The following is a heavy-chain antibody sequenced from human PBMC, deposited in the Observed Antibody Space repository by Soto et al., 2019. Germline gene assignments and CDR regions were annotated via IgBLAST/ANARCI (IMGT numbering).Heavy chain of an antibody. D-gene: IGHD3-22*01. V-gene: IGHV3-15*07. CDR2: IKSRADDETT. CDR3: TTDSYSTMIVGRFDY. J-gene: IGHJ4*01. Sequence: GGSLRLSCVASGFNFNNAWMNWVRQGPGRGLEWVGRIKSRADDETTDFAAAVKGRFAISRDDSKNVVYLQMNSLKTEDTGTYYFTTDSYSTMIVGRFDYWGHGTLVTVSS. CDR1: GFNFNNAW.